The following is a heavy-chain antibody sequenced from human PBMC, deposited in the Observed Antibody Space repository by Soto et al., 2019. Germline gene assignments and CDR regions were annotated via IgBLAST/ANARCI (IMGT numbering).Heavy chain of an antibody. J-gene: IGHJ5*02. CDR2: INHSGST. V-gene: IGHV4-34*01. D-gene: IGHD5-18*01. CDR3: ARESRRRAGTANP. CDR1: GGSFSCYY. Sequence: SETLSLTCAVYGGSFSCYYWSWIRQPPGKGLEWIGEINHSGSTSYNPSLKSRVTISVDTSKNQFSLKLSSVTAADTAVYYCARESRRRAGTANPWGQGTLVTVS.